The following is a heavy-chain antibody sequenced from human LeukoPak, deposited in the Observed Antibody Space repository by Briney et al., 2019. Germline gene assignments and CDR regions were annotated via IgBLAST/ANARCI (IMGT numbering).Heavy chain of an antibody. V-gene: IGHV3-7*01. Sequence: GGSLRLSCAASGFTFSDHTMNWVRQAPGKGLEWVANIKKDGSDKYYVDSVKGRFTISRDNAKKSLYLQMNSLRAEDTAVYYCAREEVWVGDAFDIWGQGTMVTVSS. CDR1: GFTFSDHT. D-gene: IGHD3-16*01. CDR2: IKKDGSDK. CDR3: AREEVWVGDAFDI. J-gene: IGHJ3*02.